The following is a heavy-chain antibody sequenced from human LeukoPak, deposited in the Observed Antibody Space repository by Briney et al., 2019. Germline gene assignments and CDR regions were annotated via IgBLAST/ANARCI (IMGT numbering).Heavy chain of an antibody. D-gene: IGHD3-22*01. CDR1: GFSVSNYN. Sequence: GGSLRLSCAASGFSVSNYNMSWVRQAPGKGLEWVSVIYSGGKTYYTDSVKGRFTISRDNPKNTVFLQMGSLRGEDTAVYYCARVQYYYDSSGYPNDAFDIWGQGTMVTVSS. V-gene: IGHV3-53*01. CDR2: IYSGGKT. CDR3: ARVQYYYDSSGYPNDAFDI. J-gene: IGHJ3*02.